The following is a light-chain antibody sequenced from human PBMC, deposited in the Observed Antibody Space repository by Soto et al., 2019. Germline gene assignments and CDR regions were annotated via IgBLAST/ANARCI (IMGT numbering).Light chain of an antibody. J-gene: IGKJ4*01. V-gene: IGKV1-39*01. CDR1: QSISSY. Sequence: DIQMTQSPSSLSASVGEGVTITCRASQSISSYLNWYQQKPGKAPKLLIYAASSLQSGVPSRFSGSGSGTDFTLTISSLQPEDFATYYCQQSYSTPLTFGGGTKVDIK. CDR2: AAS. CDR3: QQSYSTPLT.